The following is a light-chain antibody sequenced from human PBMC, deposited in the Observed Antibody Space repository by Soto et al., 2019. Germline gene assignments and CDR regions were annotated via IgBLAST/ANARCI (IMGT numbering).Light chain of an antibody. CDR3: AAWDDSLSGVV. Sequence: QSVLTQPPSASGAPGQRVTISCSGSNSNIGRDNVYWYQHLPGTTPKLLIYRNNQRPSGVPDRFSGFKSGTSASLAISGLRSEDESYYYCAAWDDSLSGVVFGGGTKVTVL. J-gene: IGLJ2*01. V-gene: IGLV1-47*01. CDR2: RNN. CDR1: NSNIGRDN.